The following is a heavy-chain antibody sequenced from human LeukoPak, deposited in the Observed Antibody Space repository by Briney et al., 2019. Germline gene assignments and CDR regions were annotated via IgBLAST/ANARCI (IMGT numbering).Heavy chain of an antibody. CDR3: ARDGPYGDYVYYFDY. CDR1: GFTFSSYS. CDR2: ISSSSSTI. V-gene: IGHV3-48*02. Sequence: GGSLRLSCAASGFTFSSYSMNWVRHAPGKGLEWVSYISSSSSTIYYSDSVKGRFTISRDNAKNSLYLQMNSLRDEDTAVYYCARDGPYGDYVYYFDYWGQGTLVTVSS. J-gene: IGHJ4*02. D-gene: IGHD4-17*01.